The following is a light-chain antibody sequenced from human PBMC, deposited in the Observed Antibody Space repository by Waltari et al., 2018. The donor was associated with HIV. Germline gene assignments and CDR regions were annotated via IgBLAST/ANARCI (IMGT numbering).Light chain of an antibody. CDR2: GAS. V-gene: IGKV3-20*01. J-gene: IGKJ3*01. CDR1: QSVSNTY. Sequence: EIVLTQSPGTLSLSPGERATLSCRASQSVSNTYLAWYQQKPCQAPRLLIYGASSRATGIPDRFTGSGSETDFTLTISRLEPEDFAVYYCQQYGSSLFTFGPGTKVDIK. CDR3: QQYGSSLFT.